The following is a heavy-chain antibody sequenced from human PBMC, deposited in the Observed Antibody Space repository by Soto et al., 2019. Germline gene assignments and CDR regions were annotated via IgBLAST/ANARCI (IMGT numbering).Heavy chain of an antibody. CDR3: ARGNGGWPDNYYYYYYMDV. V-gene: IGHV3-66*01. J-gene: IGHJ6*03. CDR2: IYSGGST. D-gene: IGHD6-19*01. Sequence: GGSLRLSCAASGFTVSSNYMSWVRQAPGKGLEWVSVIYSGGSTYYADSVKGRFTISRDNSKNTLYLQMNSLRAEDTAVYYCARGNGGWPDNYYYYYYMDVWGKGTTVTVSS. CDR1: GFTVSSNY.